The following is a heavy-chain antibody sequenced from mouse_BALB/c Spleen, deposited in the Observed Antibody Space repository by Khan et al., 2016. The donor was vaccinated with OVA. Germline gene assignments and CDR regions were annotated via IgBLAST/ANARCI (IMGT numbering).Heavy chain of an antibody. V-gene: IGHV3-2*02. CDR1: GYSITSGYA. CDR3: ARGNYYWYYFDY. J-gene: IGHJ2*01. D-gene: IGHD1-1*01. CDR2: ICYSGVT. Sequence: QLEESGPGLVKPSQSLSLTCTVTGYSITSGYAWNWIRQFPGNKLEWMGYICYSGVTSYTPSLKSRISITRDTSKNQFFLQLTSVTTEDTATYYCARGNYYWYYFDYWGQGTTLTVSS.